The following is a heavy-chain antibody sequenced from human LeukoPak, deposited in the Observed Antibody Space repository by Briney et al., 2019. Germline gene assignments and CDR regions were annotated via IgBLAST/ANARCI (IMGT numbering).Heavy chain of an antibody. Sequence: GGSLRLSCAASGFTFNTYTMSWIRQAPGKGLEWVSYISSSGSTIYYADSVKGRFTISRDNAKNSLYLQMNSLRAEDSAVYYCARAYRSNWDFDYWGQGTLVTVSS. CDR3: ARAYRSNWDFDY. J-gene: IGHJ4*02. D-gene: IGHD6-13*01. CDR2: ISSSGSTI. V-gene: IGHV3-11*01. CDR1: GFTFNTYT.